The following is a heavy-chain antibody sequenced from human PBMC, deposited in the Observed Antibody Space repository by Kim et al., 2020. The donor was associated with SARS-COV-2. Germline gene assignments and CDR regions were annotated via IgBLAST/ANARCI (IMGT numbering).Heavy chain of an antibody. CDR3: AKDVGYCSSTSCPGGAFDI. D-gene: IGHD2-2*01. CDR2: ISGSGGST. Sequence: GGSLRLSCAASGFTFSSYAMSWVRQAPGKGLEWVSAISGSGGSTYYADSVKGRFTISRDNSKNTLYLQMNSLRAEDTAVYYCAKDVGYCSSTSCPGGAFDIWGQGTMVTVSS. J-gene: IGHJ3*02. V-gene: IGHV3-23*01. CDR1: GFTFSSYA.